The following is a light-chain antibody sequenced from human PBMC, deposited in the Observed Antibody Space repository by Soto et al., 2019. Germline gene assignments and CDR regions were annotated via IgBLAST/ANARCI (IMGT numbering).Light chain of an antibody. CDR2: GAS. J-gene: IGKJ1*01. CDR3: QQYKNFWT. V-gene: IGKV3-15*01. Sequence: EIVMTQSPATLSVSPGDRATLSCRASQSVNSNLAWYQQKPGQAPRLVIYGASARATGIPARFSGSGSWTESTLTISSLQSEDFAVYYCQQYKNFWTFGQATKVEIK. CDR1: QSVNSN.